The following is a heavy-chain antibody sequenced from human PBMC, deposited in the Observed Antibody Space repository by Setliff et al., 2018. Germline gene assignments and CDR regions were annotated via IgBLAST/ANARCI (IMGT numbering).Heavy chain of an antibody. V-gene: IGHV4-39*02. J-gene: IGHJ4*02. CDR2: FYYSGSI. CDR1: GASMNGHY. CDR3: ARGGYCSGGSCRFDF. Sequence: SETLSLTCTVSGASMNGHYWGWIRQPPGKGLEWIGSFYYSGSIYYNPSLKSRVTISVDTSKNHFSLKLSSVTAADTAVYYCARGGYCSGGSCRFDFWGQGTRVTVSS. D-gene: IGHD2-15*01.